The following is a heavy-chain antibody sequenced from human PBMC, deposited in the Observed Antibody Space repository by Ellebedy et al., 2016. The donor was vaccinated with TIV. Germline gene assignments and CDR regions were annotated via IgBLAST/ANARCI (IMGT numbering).Heavy chain of an antibody. Sequence: ASVKVSXKASSYTFTHYGVSWVRQAPGHGLEWLGWIDTHNGKADYAQNFQGRVTMTTDTSTSTAYMELRSLRSDDTAVYYCARWKGGTYLDYWGQGTLVTVSS. CDR2: IDTHNGKA. CDR1: SYTFTHYG. J-gene: IGHJ4*02. D-gene: IGHD1-26*01. CDR3: ARWKGGTYLDY. V-gene: IGHV1-18*01.